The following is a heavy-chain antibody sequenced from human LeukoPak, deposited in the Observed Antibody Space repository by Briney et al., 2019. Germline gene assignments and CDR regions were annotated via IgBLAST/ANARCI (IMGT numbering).Heavy chain of an antibody. CDR1: GFTFDDYA. CDR2: ISWNSGSI. Sequence: GGSLRLSCAASGFTFDDYAMHWVRQAPGKGLEWVSGISWNSGSIGYADSVKGRFTISRDNAKNSLYLQMNSLRAEDTALYYCAKDKNYVLLAFDIWGQGTMVTVSS. D-gene: IGHD1-7*01. J-gene: IGHJ3*02. CDR3: AKDKNYVLLAFDI. V-gene: IGHV3-9*01.